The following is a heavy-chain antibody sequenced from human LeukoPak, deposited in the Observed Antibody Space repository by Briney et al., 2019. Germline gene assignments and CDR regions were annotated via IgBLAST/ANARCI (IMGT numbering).Heavy chain of an antibody. D-gene: IGHD4-17*01. CDR1: GFTFSSYA. J-gene: IGHJ3*02. CDR2: ISYDGSNK. CDR3: ASLPTVTTTSEAFDI. Sequence: GGSLRLSCAASGFTFSSYAMHWVRQAPGKGLEWVAVISYDGSNKYYADSVKGRFTISRDNSKNTLYLQMNSLRAEDTAVYYCASLPTVTTTSEAFDIXXXGTMVTVSS. V-gene: IGHV3-30-3*01.